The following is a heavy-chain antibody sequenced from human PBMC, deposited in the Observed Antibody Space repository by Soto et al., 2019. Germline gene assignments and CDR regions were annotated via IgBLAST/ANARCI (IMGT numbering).Heavy chain of an antibody. CDR2: ISSSSSVI. CDR3: ARDFLSGKP. CDR1: GFSMYDYG. D-gene: IGHD3-10*01. V-gene: IGHV3-48*02. J-gene: IGHJ5*02. Sequence: EVQLVQSGGGLVQPGGSLRLSCVDSGFSMYDYGMNWVRQAPGKGLEWVSYISSSSSVIYYADSVKGRFTISRDNAKNSVYLQMNRVSDEDTAVYYCARDFLSGKPWGQGTLVTVSS.